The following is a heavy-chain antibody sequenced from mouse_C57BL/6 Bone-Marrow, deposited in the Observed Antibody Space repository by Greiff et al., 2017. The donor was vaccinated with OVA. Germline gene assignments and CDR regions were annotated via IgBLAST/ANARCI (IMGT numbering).Heavy chain of an antibody. D-gene: IGHD1-1*01. J-gene: IGHJ2*01. Sequence: VQLKESGAELVRPGASVKLSCTASGFNIKDDYMHWVKQRPEQGLEWIGWIDPENGDTEYASKFQGKATITADTSSNTAYLQLSSLTSEDTAVYYCTTSYYGSRTYFDYWGQGTTLTVSS. CDR1: GFNIKDDY. CDR2: IDPENGDT. V-gene: IGHV14-4*01. CDR3: TTSYYGSRTYFDY.